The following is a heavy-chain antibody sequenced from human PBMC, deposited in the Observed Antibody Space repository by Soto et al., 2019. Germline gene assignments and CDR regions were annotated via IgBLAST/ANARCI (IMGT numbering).Heavy chain of an antibody. CDR2: VNPIVSMS. V-gene: IGHV1-2*02. Sequence: ASVKVSCKASGYTFTGYYMHWVRQAPGLGLEWMGRVNPIVSMSNYAQKFQGRVTMTADKSTSTAYMELRSLRSDDTAVYYCARSDCSGGRCYSYYFDYWVQGTLVTVSS. J-gene: IGHJ4*02. D-gene: IGHD2-15*01. CDR1: GYTFTGYY. CDR3: ARSDCSGGRCYSYYFDY.